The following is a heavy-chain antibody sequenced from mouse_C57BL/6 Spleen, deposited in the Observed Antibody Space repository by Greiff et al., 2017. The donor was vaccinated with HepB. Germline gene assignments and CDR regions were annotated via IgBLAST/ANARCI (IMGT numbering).Heavy chain of an antibody. CDR2: IYPGDGDT. V-gene: IGHV1-80*01. CDR1: GYAFSSYW. J-gene: IGHJ4*01. CDR3: ARPFYGINYAMDY. D-gene: IGHD2-10*01. Sequence: QVHVKQSGAELVKPGASVKISCKASGYAFSSYWMNWVKQRPGKGLEWIGQIYPGDGDTNYNGKFKGKATLTADKSSSTAYMQLSSLTSEDSAVYFCARPFYGINYAMDYWGQGTSVTVSS.